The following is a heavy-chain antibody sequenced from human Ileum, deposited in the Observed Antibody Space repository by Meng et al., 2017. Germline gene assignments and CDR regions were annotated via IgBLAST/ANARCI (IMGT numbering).Heavy chain of an antibody. J-gene: IGHJ5*02. V-gene: IGHV4-30-4*01. CDR3: AASLDGNRFDP. CDR1: GGSISIGDYY. CDR2: IFDTGPP. D-gene: IGHD1-26*01. Sequence: VQLQESGPGLVKSSQTLSLTCTVSGGSISIGDYYWSWIRQPPGKGLEWIGYIFDTGPPSYSPPLRSRLSISMDTSKNQFSLRLTSVSAADTAVYYCAASLDGNRFDPWGQVTLVTVSS.